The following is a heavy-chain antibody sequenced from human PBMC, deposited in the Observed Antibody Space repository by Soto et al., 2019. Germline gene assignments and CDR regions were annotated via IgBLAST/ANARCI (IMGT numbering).Heavy chain of an antibody. J-gene: IGHJ4*02. CDR3: AKHLYGEGAGDY. CDR1: GFTFSSYA. V-gene: IGHV3-23*01. D-gene: IGHD3-16*01. CDR2: ISGSGGST. Sequence: EVQLLESGGGLVQPGGSLRLSCAASGFTFSSYAMSWVRQAPGKGLEWVSAISGSGGSTYYADSVKGRFTISSDNSKTTPYLQMNRLRAEDTAVYYCAKHLYGEGAGDYWGQGTLVTVSS.